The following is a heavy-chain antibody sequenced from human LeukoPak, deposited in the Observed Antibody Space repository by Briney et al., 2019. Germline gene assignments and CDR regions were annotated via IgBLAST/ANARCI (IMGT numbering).Heavy chain of an antibody. CDR1: GGTFSSYS. CDR3: ARDRVAAAGRPAGYMDV. CDR2: SIPIFGTA. Sequence: SVKVSCKDSGGTFSSYSINWVRQAPRQGLEWMGGSIPIFGTANYAQKFQGRVTITADKSTSTAYMELSSLRSEDTAVYYCARDRVAAAGRPAGYMDVWGKGTTVTVSS. V-gene: IGHV1-69*06. J-gene: IGHJ6*03. D-gene: IGHD6-13*01.